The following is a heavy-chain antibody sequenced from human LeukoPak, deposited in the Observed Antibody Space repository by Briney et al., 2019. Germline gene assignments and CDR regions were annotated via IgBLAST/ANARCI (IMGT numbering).Heavy chain of an antibody. Sequence: RGESLKISCKGSGYSFTSYWIGWVRQMPGKGLEWMGIIYPGGSETRYDPSFQGQVTISADSSTSTAYLQWSSLRASDTAMYYCARASRDGFNQNFDLGGQGPRVTVSS. CDR1: GYSFTSYW. V-gene: IGHV5-51*01. CDR2: IYPGGSET. CDR3: ARASRDGFNQNFDL. D-gene: IGHD5-24*01. J-gene: IGHJ4*02.